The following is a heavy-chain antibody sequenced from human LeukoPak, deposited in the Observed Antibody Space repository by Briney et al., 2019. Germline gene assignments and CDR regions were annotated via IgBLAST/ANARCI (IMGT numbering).Heavy chain of an antibody. CDR2: IFYNGNA. J-gene: IGHJ3*02. CDR1: GGSISTSSYY. V-gene: IGHV4-39*01. D-gene: IGHD1-26*01. CDR3: ARVGVGATRGAFDI. Sequence: SETLSLTCTVSGGSISTSSYYWGWIRQPPGKGLEWIGIIFYNGNAYYNPSLESRVTMSVDTSRNQFSLRLSSVTATDTAVYYCARVGVGATRGAFDIWGQGTMVTVSS.